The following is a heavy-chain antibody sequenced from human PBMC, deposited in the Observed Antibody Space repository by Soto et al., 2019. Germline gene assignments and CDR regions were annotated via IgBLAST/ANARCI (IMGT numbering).Heavy chain of an antibody. CDR1: GGSISSGDYY. Sequence: PSETLTLTCTVSGGSISSGDYYWSWIRQHPGKGLEWIEYIYYSGSAYYNPSHKSRVTMTTDTSTSTAYMELRSLRSDDTALYFCARDTSNYFDFWGQGTPVTVSS. CDR2: IYYSGSA. J-gene: IGHJ4*02. D-gene: IGHD2-2*01. CDR3: ARDTSNYFDF. V-gene: IGHV4-30-4*02.